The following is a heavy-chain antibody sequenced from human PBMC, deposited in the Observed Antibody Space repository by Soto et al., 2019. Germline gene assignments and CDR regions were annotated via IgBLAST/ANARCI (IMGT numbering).Heavy chain of an antibody. V-gene: IGHV1-18*04. CDR2: VHPYGGTT. J-gene: IGHJ4*02. D-gene: IGHD2-15*01. CDR1: GFTFTSYP. CDR3: AREYYSTTAWIDY. Sequence: AASVKVSCKTSGFTFTSYPFSWVRQAPGQGLEWLAWVHPYGGTTKVAHQFRDRLTVTTDTSAATVFMELTRLTSDDTAVYFCAREYYSTTAWIDYWGQGTLVTVSS.